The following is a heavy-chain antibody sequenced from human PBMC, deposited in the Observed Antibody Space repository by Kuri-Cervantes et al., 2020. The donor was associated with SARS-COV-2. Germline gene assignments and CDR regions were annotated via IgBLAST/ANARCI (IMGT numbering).Heavy chain of an antibody. Sequence: GSLRLSCTVSGGSISSHYWSWIRQPPGKGLEWIGYIYYSGSTNYNPSLKSRVTISVDTSRNQFSLKLRSVTAADTAVYYCVRDLRIWGFDPWGQGTLVTVSS. CDR1: GGSISSHY. D-gene: IGHD2/OR15-2a*01. CDR2: IYYSGST. V-gene: IGHV4-59*11. CDR3: VRDLRIWGFDP. J-gene: IGHJ5*02.